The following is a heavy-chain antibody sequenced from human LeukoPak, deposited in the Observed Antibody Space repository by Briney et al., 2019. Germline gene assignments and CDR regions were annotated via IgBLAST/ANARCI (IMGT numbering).Heavy chain of an antibody. J-gene: IGHJ1*01. CDR3: AKTLAFGSGRYFQH. CDR2: ISGSGSNT. Sequence: GGSLRLSCAASGFTFSIYAMSWVRQAPGKGLEWVSAISGSGSNTYYADSVKGRFTISRDNSKNTLYLQMLSLRAEDTAVYYCAKTLAFGSGRYFQHWGQGTLVTVSS. CDR1: GFTFSIYA. V-gene: IGHV3-23*01. D-gene: IGHD3-10*01.